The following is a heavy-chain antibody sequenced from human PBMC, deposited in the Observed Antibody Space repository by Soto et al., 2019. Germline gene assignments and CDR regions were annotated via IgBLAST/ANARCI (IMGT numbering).Heavy chain of an antibody. J-gene: IGHJ6*02. Sequence: QVQLVQSRAEVKKSGASVKVSCKASGYTFSDYFIQWLRQAPGQGLEWVAWINPKTAATNYAKKFQDRVTLTSDTSFSTAYLELTRLRPDDTAVYYCARIKWGLDYYSGMDVWGQGTAVTVSS. D-gene: IGHD1-26*01. V-gene: IGHV1-2*02. CDR2: INPKTAAT. CDR1: GYTFSDYF. CDR3: ARIKWGLDYYSGMDV.